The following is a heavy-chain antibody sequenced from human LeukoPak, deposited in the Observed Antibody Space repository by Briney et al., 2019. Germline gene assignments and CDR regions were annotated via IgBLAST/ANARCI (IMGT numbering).Heavy chain of an antibody. CDR1: GGSVSGYY. D-gene: IGHD2-15*01. CDR2: VYYSGST. J-gene: IGHJ4*02. V-gene: IGHV4-59*02. Sequence: SETLSPTCVVSGGSVSGYYWGWIRQPPGRGLEWIGYVYYSGSTNYNPSFKSRITISVDTSRNQLSLQLSSVTAADTAVYYCARIHRYCSGGACYVLDNWGQGTLVAVSS. CDR3: ARIHRYCSGGACYVLDN.